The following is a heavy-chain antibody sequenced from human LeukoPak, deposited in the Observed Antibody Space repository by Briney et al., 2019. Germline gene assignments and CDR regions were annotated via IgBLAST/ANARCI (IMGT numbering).Heavy chain of an antibody. CDR2: FDPEDGEI. D-gene: IGHD3-22*01. Sequence: ASVKVSCKVSGYTLTELSMHWVRQAPGRGLEWMGGFDPEDGEIIYAQKFQGRVTMTEDTSTDTAYVELSSLRSEDTAVYYCATGHYYDGVAYYYSFDYWGQGTLVTVSS. CDR3: ATGHYYDGVAYYYSFDY. CDR1: GYTLTELS. V-gene: IGHV1-24*01. J-gene: IGHJ4*02.